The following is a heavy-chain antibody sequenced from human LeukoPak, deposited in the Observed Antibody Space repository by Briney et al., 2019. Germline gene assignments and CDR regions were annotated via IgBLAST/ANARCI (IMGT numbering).Heavy chain of an antibody. V-gene: IGHV4-61*02. D-gene: IGHD6-6*01. CDR1: GGSISSGSYY. CDR3: ARAEWLYSSSFDY. J-gene: IGHJ4*02. Sequence: MASETLSLTCTVSGGSISSGSYYWSWIRQPAGKGLEWIGRIYTSGSTNYNPSLNSRVTISVDTSKNQSSLKLSSVTAADTAVYYCARAEWLYSSSFDYWGQGTLVTVSS. CDR2: IYTSGST.